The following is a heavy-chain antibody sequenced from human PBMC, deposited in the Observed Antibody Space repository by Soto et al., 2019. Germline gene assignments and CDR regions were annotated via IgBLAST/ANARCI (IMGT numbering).Heavy chain of an antibody. V-gene: IGHV3-23*01. CDR2: IGDSEGETT. CDR3: AKGYCGGGRCYDLDNWFDS. D-gene: IGHD2-15*01. CDR1: GFTFSTYA. Sequence: EVPLLESGGGLVQPGGSLRLSCAASGFTFSTYAMTWVRQAPGKGPEWVSRIGDSEGETTHYADSVKGRFIISRDNAKNTLDLQMNSLRVEDTAIYYCAKGYCGGGRCYDLDNWFDSWGQGTRVTVSS. J-gene: IGHJ5*01.